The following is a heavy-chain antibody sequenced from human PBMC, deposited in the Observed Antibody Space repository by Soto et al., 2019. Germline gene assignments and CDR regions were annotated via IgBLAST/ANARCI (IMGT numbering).Heavy chain of an antibody. CDR1: GYTFTSYG. CDR2: ISAYNGNT. CDR3: ARDGRGYSYGYIVDY. D-gene: IGHD5-18*01. V-gene: IGHV1-18*01. J-gene: IGHJ4*02. Sequence: QVQLVQSGAEVKKPGASVKVSCKASGYTFTSYGISWVRQAPGQGLVRMGWISAYNGNTNYAQRLQGRVTMTTDTSTSTAYMELRSLRSDDTAVYYCARDGRGYSYGYIVDYWGQGTLVTVSS.